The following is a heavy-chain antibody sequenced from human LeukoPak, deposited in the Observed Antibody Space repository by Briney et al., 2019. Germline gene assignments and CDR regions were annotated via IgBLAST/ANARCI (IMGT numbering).Heavy chain of an antibody. V-gene: IGHV4-59*12. CDR1: GGSISNYY. J-gene: IGHJ4*02. CDR3: ARESGGYRPLDY. Sequence: KTSETLSLTCTVSGGSISNYYWNWIRQPPGKGLEWIGYIYYSGSTNYNPSLKSRVTMSVDTSKNQFSLKVSSVTAADTAMYYCARESGGYRPLDYWGQGTPVTVSS. D-gene: IGHD1-26*01. CDR2: IYYSGST.